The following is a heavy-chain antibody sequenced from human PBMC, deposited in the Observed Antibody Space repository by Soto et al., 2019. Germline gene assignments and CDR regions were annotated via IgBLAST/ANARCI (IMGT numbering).Heavy chain of an antibody. CDR3: AREYYGLLTGYYTDY. CDR2: ISGDGVTT. CDR1: GFPFSSYW. D-gene: IGHD3-9*01. J-gene: IGHJ4*02. Sequence: EVQLVESGGDLVQRGGSLRLSCGASGFPFSSYWMHWVRHTPGKGLDWVARISGDGVTTYYADSVTGRFTVSRDNAKNTLSLQISGLRAEDTAVYYCAREYYGLLTGYYTDYWGQGTLVSVSS. V-gene: IGHV3-74*01.